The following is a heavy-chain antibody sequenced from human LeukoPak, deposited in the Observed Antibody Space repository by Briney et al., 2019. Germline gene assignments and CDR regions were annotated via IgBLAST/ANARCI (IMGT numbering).Heavy chain of an antibody. D-gene: IGHD1-1*01. CDR1: GFTFSSYA. J-gene: IGHJ5*02. CDR2: ISGSGGST. V-gene: IGHV3-23*01. CDR3: ANTVYNWNDHWFDP. Sequence: GGSLRLSCAASGFTFSSYAMSWVRQAPGKGLEWVSAISGSGGSTYYADSVKGRFTISRDNSKNTLYLQMNSLRVEDTAVYYCANTVYNWNDHWFDPWGQGTLVTVSS.